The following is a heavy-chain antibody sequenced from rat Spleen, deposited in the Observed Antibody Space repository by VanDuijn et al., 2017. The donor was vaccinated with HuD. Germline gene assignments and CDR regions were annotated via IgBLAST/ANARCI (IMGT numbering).Heavy chain of an antibody. V-gene: IGHV3-3*01. CDR3: ARGTGSDFDY. J-gene: IGHJ2*01. Sequence: EVQLQESGPGLVKPSQSLSLTCSVTGYSFTSCYRWNWIRKFPGNKMEWMGYISYSGSTNYNPSLKSRISITRDTSKNQFFLQLNSVTTEDTGTYYCARGTGSDFDYWGQGVM. CDR2: ISYSGST. CDR1: GYSFTSCYR. D-gene: IGHD5-1*01.